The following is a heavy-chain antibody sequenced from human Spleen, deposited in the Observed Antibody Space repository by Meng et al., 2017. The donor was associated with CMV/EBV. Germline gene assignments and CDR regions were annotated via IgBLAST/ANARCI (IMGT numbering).Heavy chain of an antibody. D-gene: IGHD1-26*01. CDR2: INWNGGNT. CDR1: GFTFDDYD. V-gene: IGHV3-20*04. J-gene: IGHJ4*02. CDR3: AKGNSGSYYPGDY. Sequence: GGSLRLSCAASGFTFDDYDMSWVRQAPGKGLEWVSGINWNGGNTGYADSVKGRFTISRDNAKNSLYLQMNSLRAEDTAVYYCAKGNSGSYYPGDYWGQGTLVTVSS.